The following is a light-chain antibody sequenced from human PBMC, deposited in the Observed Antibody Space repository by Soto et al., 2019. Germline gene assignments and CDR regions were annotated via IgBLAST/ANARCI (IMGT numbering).Light chain of an antibody. CDR3: SSYAGSNFVV. Sequence: QSALTQPPSASGSPGQSVTISCTGTSSDVGGYNYVSWYQQHPGKAPKFMIYEVSKWPSGVPDRFSGSKSGNTASLTVSGLQAEDEADYYCSSYAGSNFVVFGGGTKVTVL. V-gene: IGLV2-8*01. J-gene: IGLJ2*01. CDR1: SSDVGGYNY. CDR2: EVS.